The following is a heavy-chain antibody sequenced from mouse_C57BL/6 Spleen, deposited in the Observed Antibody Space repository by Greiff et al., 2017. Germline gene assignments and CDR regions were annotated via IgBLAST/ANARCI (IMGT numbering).Heavy chain of an antibody. CDR3: KRWGLGSSWFAD. V-gene: IGHV1-15*01. D-gene: IGHD4-1*01. CDR1: GYTFTDYE. CDR2: IDPETGGT. J-gene: IGHJ3*01. Sequence: QVQLQQSGAELVRPGASVTLSCKASGYTFTDYEMHWVKQTPVHGLEWIGAIDPETGGTAYNQKFKGKAILTADKSSSTAYMELRSLTSEDSAVYYYKRWGLGSSWFADWGQGTLVTVSA.